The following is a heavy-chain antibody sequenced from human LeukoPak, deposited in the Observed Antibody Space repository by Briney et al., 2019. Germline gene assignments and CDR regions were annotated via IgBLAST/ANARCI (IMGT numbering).Heavy chain of an antibody. CDR1: GFTFSSYW. V-gene: IGHV4-34*01. CDR2: INHSGST. CDR3: ARGRGVVVPAAIHNWFDP. Sequence: GSLRLSCAASGFTFSSYWMNWVRQPPGKGLEWIGEINHSGSTNYNPSLKSRVTISVDTSKNQFSLKLSSVTAADTAVYYCARGRGVVVPAAIHNWFDPWGQGTLVTVSS. D-gene: IGHD2-2*01. J-gene: IGHJ5*02.